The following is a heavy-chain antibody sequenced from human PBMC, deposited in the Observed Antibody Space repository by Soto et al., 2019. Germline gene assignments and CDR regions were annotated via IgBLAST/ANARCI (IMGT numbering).Heavy chain of an antibody. CDR1: GFTFSSYA. CDR3: AREPIVVVPSSLYYYYYYGMDV. J-gene: IGHJ6*02. CDR2: ISYDGSNK. D-gene: IGHD2-2*01. Sequence: GGSLRLSCAASGFTFSSYAMHWVRQAPGKGLEWVAVISYDGSNKYYADSVKGRFTISRDNSKNTLYLQMSSLRAEDTAVYYCAREPIVVVPSSLYYYYYYGMDVWGQGTTVTVSS. V-gene: IGHV3-30-3*01.